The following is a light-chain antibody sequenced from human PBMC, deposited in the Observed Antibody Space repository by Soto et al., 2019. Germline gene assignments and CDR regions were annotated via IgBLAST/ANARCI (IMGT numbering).Light chain of an antibody. Sequence: DIQMTQSPSTLSASVGDRVTITCRASQSISSWLAWYQQRPGKAPKLLSHKASNLESGVPSRFSGSGSGTESTLTISSLQPDDSATYYCQQFNSYPITFGQGTRLEIK. CDR1: QSISSW. V-gene: IGKV1-5*03. CDR2: KAS. J-gene: IGKJ5*01. CDR3: QQFNSYPIT.